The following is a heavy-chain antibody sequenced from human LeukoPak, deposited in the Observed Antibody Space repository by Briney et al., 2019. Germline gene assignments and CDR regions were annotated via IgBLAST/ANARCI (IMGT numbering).Heavy chain of an antibody. J-gene: IGHJ5*02. Sequence: ASVKVSCKASGYTFTSYGISWVRQAPGQGLEWMGWISAYNGNTNYAQKLQGRVTMTTDTSTSTAYMELRSLRSEDTAVYYCAREPPRIAAAGTSWFDPWGQGTLVTVSS. CDR3: AREPPRIAAAGTSWFDP. CDR2: ISAYNGNT. V-gene: IGHV1-18*01. D-gene: IGHD6-13*01. CDR1: GYTFTSYG.